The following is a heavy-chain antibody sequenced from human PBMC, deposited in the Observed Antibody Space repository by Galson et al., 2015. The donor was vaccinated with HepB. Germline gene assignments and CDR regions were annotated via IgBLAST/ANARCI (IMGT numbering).Heavy chain of an antibody. CDR2: IDPSDSYT. CDR3: ASTPGYIEMGGWGYFDY. CDR1: GYSFTSYW. Sequence: QSGAEVKKPGESLRISCKGSGYSFTSYWISWVRQMPGKGLEWMGRIDPSDSYTNYSPSFQGHVTISADKSISTAYLQWSSLKASDTAMYYCASTPGYIEMGGWGYFDYWGQGTLVTVSS. J-gene: IGHJ4*02. D-gene: IGHD5-24*01. V-gene: IGHV5-10-1*01.